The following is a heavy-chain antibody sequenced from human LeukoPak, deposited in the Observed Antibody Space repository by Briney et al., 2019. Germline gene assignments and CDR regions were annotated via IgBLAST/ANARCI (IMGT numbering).Heavy chain of an antibody. CDR3: ASPRPGGGAAGRSYY. CDR1: GFTVNSIF. J-gene: IGHJ4*02. Sequence: PGGSLKLLWAVSGFTVNSIFLKWVRQAPGRGLEWVSVLYSGGTTFYADSVKGRFTISRDNSKNTLYIQMNSLRLDDTAVYYCASPRPGGGAAGRSYYWDRGALVTVSS. CDR2: LYSGGTT. D-gene: IGHD6-13*01. V-gene: IGHV3-53*05.